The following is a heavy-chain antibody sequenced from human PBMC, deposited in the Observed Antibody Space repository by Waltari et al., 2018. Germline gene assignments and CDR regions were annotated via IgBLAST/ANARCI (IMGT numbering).Heavy chain of an antibody. J-gene: IGHJ3*02. D-gene: IGHD4-17*01. Sequence: QVQLQESGPGLVKPSETLSLTCIVSSYSITDGYYWGWIRQTPGQGLEWLGSIHHSGRAYYNAPLKSLATMSVDTSKNQFSLRLRSVTAADTALYYCAREVAYGDYLGRFDIWGQGTTVTVSS. V-gene: IGHV4-38-2*02. CDR2: IHHSGRA. CDR1: SYSITDGYY. CDR3: AREVAYGDYLGRFDI.